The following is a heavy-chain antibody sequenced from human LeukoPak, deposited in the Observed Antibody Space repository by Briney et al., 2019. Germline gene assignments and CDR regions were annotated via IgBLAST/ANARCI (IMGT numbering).Heavy chain of an antibody. V-gene: IGHV3-30*17. CDR3: AKDEGTIWNSKNDPFDI. D-gene: IGHD1-7*01. Sequence: PGRSLRLSCAASGFTFSDHVMHWVRQAPGMGLEWAAVISKDGSKTFYAGSVEGRFTFSRDNSENTLYLQMNYLKPEDTAVYYCAKDEGTIWNSKNDPFDIWGQGTMVTVSS. J-gene: IGHJ3*02. CDR1: GFTFSDHV. CDR2: ISKDGSKT.